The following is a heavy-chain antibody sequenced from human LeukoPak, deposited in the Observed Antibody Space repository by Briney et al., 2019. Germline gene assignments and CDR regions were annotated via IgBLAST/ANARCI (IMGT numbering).Heavy chain of an antibody. CDR1: GFTFSSYA. CDR2: ISGSGGST. CDR3: AKAGVRIQLWFGFDY. Sequence: VQPGRSLRLSCAASGFTFSSYAMSWVRQAPGKGLEWVSAISGSGGSTYYADSVKGRFTISRDNSKNTLYLQMNSLRAEDTAVYYCAKAGVRIQLWFGFDYWGQGTLVTVSS. D-gene: IGHD5-18*01. J-gene: IGHJ4*02. V-gene: IGHV3-23*01.